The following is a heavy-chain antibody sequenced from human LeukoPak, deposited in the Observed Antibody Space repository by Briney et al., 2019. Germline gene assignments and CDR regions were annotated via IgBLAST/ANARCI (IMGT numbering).Heavy chain of an antibody. V-gene: IGHV4-34*01. D-gene: IGHD1-26*01. J-gene: IGHJ4*02. CDR1: GGSFSGYY. CDR3: ARDIEGAIHY. Sequence: MASETLSLTCAVYGGSFSGYYWGWIRQPPGKGLEWIGQINQSGSTNYNPSLKSRVSISLDTSKKQFSLKLNSVTAADTAVYYCARDIEGAIHYWGQGTLVTVSS. CDR2: INQSGST.